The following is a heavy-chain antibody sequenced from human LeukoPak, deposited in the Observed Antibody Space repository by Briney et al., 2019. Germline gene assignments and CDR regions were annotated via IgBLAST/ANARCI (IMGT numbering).Heavy chain of an antibody. Sequence: GGSLRLSCAASGFTFSSYAVSWVRQAPGKGLEWVSGITGSGANTYYADSVKGRFTISRDNSKNTLYLQMNSLRAEDTAVYYCAKFPTVTTPCYWGQGTLVTVSS. CDR1: GFTFSSYA. J-gene: IGHJ4*02. CDR3: AKFPTVTTPCY. V-gene: IGHV3-23*01. D-gene: IGHD4-17*01. CDR2: ITGSGANT.